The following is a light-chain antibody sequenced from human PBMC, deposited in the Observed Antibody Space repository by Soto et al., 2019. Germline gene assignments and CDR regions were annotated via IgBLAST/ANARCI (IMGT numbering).Light chain of an antibody. CDR2: LSS. J-gene: IGKJ1*01. CDR3: MQAVQTPWT. V-gene: IGKV2-28*01. Sequence: DIVMTQSPLSLPVTPGEAASISCRSSQSLLHSIGPNYLEWYLQKPGQSPQLLLSLSSNRASGVPDRFSGSGSGTDFTLKISRVEAEDVGVYYCMQAVQTPWTCGQGTKVEIK. CDR1: QSLLHSIGPNY.